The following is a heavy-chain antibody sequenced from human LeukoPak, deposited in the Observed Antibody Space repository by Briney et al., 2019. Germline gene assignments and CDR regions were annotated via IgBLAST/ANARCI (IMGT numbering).Heavy chain of an antibody. D-gene: IGHD5-12*01. CDR2: INPNSGGT. CDR3: ARDLVIVATIAGMVDHWFDP. J-gene: IGHJ5*02. V-gene: IGHV1-2*02. Sequence: GASVKVSCKASGYTFTGYYMHWVRQAPGQGLEWMGWINPNSGGTNYAQKFQGRVTMTRDTPISTAYMELSRLRSDDTAVYYCARDLVIVATIAGMVDHWFDPWGQGTLVTVSS. CDR1: GYTFTGYY.